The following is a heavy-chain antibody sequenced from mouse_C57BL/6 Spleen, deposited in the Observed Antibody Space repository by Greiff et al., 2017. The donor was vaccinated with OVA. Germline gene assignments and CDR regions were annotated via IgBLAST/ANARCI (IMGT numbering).Heavy chain of an antibody. V-gene: IGHV1-52*01. J-gene: IGHJ4*01. CDR1: GYTFTSYW. CDR2: LDPSDRET. CDR3: ARGDYDGSSYPYYYAMDY. Sequence: QVQLQQPGAELVRPGSSVKLSCKASGYTFTSYWMHWVKQRPIQGLAWIGNLDPSDRETHYNQKFKDKATLTVDKSSSTAYMQLSSLTSEDSAVYYCARGDYDGSSYPYYYAMDYWGQGTSVTVAS. D-gene: IGHD1-1*01.